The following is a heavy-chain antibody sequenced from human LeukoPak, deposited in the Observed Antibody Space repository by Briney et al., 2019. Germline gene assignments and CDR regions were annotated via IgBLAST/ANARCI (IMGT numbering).Heavy chain of an antibody. V-gene: IGHV4-30-4*01. CDR3: TREGGYCSSTSGSYRTWFDP. CDR2: ICYSGST. J-gene: IGHJ5*02. CDR1: VGFLSSGVYY. Sequence: SQALPLTCTFCVGFLSSGVYYWRWTRQPPGKGLEGIGDICYSGSTYYNASLKSRVSISVDTSKNQFSLKLSSVTAADTAVYYCTREGGYCSSTSGSYRTWFDPWGQGTLVTVSS. D-gene: IGHD2-2*01.